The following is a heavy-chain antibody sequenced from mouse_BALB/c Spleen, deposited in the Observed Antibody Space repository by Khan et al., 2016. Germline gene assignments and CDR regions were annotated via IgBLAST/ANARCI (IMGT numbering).Heavy chain of an antibody. V-gene: IGHV1S137*01. CDR1: GYTFTDYA. CDR3: AIITTRAMDY. D-gene: IGHD1-2*01. CDR2: ISTYNGNT. Sequence: VQLQESGPEVVRPGVSVKISCKGSGYTFTDYAMHWVKQSHAKSLEWIGVISTYNGNTNYNQKFKGKATMTVDKSPSTAYMHLSNLTSEDSAIYYCAIITTRAMDYWGQGTSVTVSS. J-gene: IGHJ4*01.